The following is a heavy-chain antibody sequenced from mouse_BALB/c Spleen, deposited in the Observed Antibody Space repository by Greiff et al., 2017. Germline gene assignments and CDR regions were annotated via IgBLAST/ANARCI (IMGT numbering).Heavy chain of an antibody. CDR3: ARDPPYYDYDVWFAY. V-gene: IGHV5-6-5*01. D-gene: IGHD2-4*01. Sequence: EVKLVESGGGLVKPGGSLKLSCAASGFTFSSYAMSWVRQTPEKRLEWVASISSGGSTYYPDSVKGRFTISRDNARNILYLQMSSLRSEDTAMYYCARDPPYYDYDVWFAYWGQGTLVTVSA. J-gene: IGHJ3*01. CDR1: GFTFSSYA. CDR2: ISSGGST.